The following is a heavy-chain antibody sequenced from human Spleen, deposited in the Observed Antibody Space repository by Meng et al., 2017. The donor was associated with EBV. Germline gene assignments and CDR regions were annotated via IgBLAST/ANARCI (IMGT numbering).Heavy chain of an antibody. V-gene: IGHV3-30*18. CDR3: AKDGVDRAPHLAAGY. Sequence: QVQVVGAGGGGVQPGRSLGLSCAASGFTFSTYGMHWVRQAPGKGLEWVAVISYDGSNKYYANSVRGRFTISRDNSKNMLYLQMNSLRAEDTALYYCAKDGVDRAPHLAAGYWGQGTLVTVSS. CDR1: GFTFSTYG. CDR2: ISYDGSNK. D-gene: IGHD3-3*01. J-gene: IGHJ4*02.